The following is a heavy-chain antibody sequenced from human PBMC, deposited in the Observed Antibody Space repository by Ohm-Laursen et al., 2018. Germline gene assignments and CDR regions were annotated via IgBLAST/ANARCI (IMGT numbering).Heavy chain of an antibody. V-gene: IGHV3-7*01. CDR2: IKHDGSGK. J-gene: IGHJ4*02. CDR3: ARAPPESGTYYFSDY. Sequence: SLRLSCSSSVFGFSNFCLSWVRLAPGAGLGRESIIKHDGSGKYYVNSVKGRFTISRDNAKNSLYLQMNSLRAEDTAVYFCARAPPESGTYYFSDYWGQGDLVTVSS. D-gene: IGHD1-26*01. CDR1: VFGFSNFC.